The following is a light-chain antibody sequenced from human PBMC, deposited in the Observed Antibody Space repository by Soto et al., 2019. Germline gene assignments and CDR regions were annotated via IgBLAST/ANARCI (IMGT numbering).Light chain of an antibody. CDR3: QQRSNWPPIT. J-gene: IGKJ5*01. V-gene: IGKV3D-20*02. CDR1: QSVSSNF. Sequence: EIVLTQSPCTLSLSPGERATLSCRASQSVSSNFLAWYQEKPGQAPRLLMYDASKRATGTPARFSGSGSGTDFTLTISSLEREDFAVYYCQQRSNWPPITFGQGTRLENK. CDR2: DAS.